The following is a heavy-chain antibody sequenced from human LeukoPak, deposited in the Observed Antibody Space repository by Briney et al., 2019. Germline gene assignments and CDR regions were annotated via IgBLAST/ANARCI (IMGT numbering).Heavy chain of an antibody. Sequence: ASVKVSCKASGYTFTSYGISWVRQAPGQGLEWMGWISAYNGNTNYAQKFQGRVTITRNTSISTAYMELSSLRSEDTAVYYCARGIRLGQRGWYYFDYWGQGTLVTVSS. J-gene: IGHJ4*02. CDR2: ISAYNGNT. V-gene: IGHV1-18*01. CDR3: ARGIRLGQRGWYYFDY. D-gene: IGHD6-25*01. CDR1: GYTFTSYG.